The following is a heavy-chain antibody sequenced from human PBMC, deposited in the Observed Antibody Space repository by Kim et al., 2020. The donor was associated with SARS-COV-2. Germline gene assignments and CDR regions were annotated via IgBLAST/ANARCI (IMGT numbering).Heavy chain of an antibody. Sequence: SVKVSCKASGGTFSSYAISWVRQAPGQGLEWMGGIIPIFGTADYAQKFQGRVTITADESTSTAYMELSSLRSEDTAVYYCARDLRYYYYYGMDVWGQGTTVTVSS. J-gene: IGHJ6*02. V-gene: IGHV1-69*13. CDR3: ARDLRYYYYYGMDV. CDR1: GGTFSSYA. CDR2: IIPIFGTA.